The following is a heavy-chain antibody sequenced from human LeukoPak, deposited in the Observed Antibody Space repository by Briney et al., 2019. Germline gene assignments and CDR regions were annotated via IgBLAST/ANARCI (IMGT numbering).Heavy chain of an antibody. CDR1: SGSFSGYY. CDR2: INHSGST. CDR3: VRVELEPLSTYGFDY. V-gene: IGHV4-34*01. Sequence: SETLSLTCAVYSGSFSGYYWSWIRQPPGKGLEWIGEINHSGSTNYNPSLKSRVTISVDTSKNQFSLKLSSVTAADTAVYYCVRVELEPLSTYGFDYWGQGTLVTVSS. D-gene: IGHD1-1*01. J-gene: IGHJ4*02.